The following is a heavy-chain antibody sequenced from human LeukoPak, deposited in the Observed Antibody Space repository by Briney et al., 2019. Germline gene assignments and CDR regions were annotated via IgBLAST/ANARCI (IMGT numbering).Heavy chain of an antibody. D-gene: IGHD2-2*01. Sequence: SETLSLTCTVSGGSIRSYYWSWIRQPAGKGLEWIGRIYTSGSTNYNPSLKSRVTMSVDTSKNQFSLKLSSVTAADTAVYYCARDCSSTSCYAVWGQGTLVTVSS. CDR3: ARDCSSTSCYAV. CDR1: GGSIRSYY. J-gene: IGHJ4*02. V-gene: IGHV4-4*07. CDR2: IYTSGST.